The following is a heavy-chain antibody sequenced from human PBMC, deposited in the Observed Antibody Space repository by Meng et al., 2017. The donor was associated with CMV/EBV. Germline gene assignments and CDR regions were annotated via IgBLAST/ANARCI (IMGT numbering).Heavy chain of an antibody. CDR2: ISYDGSNK. Sequence: GSLRLSCAASGFTFSSYAMHWVRQAPGKGLEWVAVISYDGSNKYYADSVKGRFTISRDNSKNTLYLQMNSLRAEDTAVYYCARDRIAVAGTSGSFDYWGQGTLVTVSS. J-gene: IGHJ4*02. CDR1: GFTFSSYA. CDR3: ARDRIAVAGTSGSFDY. V-gene: IGHV3-30*04. D-gene: IGHD6-19*01.